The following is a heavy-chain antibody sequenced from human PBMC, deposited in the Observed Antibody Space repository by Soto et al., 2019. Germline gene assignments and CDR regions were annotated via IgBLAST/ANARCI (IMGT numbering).Heavy chain of an antibody. CDR3: ARDSQDCSSTSCHLDYYYGMDV. CDR2: IWYDGSNK. D-gene: IGHD2-2*01. Sequence: GGSLRLSCAASGFTFSSYGMHWVRQAPGKGLEWVAVIWYDGSNKYYADSVKGRFTISRDNSKNTLYLQMNSLGAEDTAVYYCARDSQDCSSTSCHLDYYYGMDVWGQGTTVTVSS. CDR1: GFTFSSYG. J-gene: IGHJ6*02. V-gene: IGHV3-33*01.